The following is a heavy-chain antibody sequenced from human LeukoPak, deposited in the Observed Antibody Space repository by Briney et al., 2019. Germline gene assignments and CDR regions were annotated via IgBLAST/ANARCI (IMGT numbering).Heavy chain of an antibody. D-gene: IGHD2-8*02. Sequence: PGGSLRLSCAASGFTFSDYYINWIRQAPGMGLEWVAYLSSSGSMIYYADSVKGRFTISRDNARNSLYLQMNSLRVEDTAVYYCARLFGGVTTFDYWGQGALVTVSS. CDR3: ARLFGGVTTFDY. V-gene: IGHV3-11*04. CDR2: LSSSGSMI. J-gene: IGHJ4*02. CDR1: GFTFSDYY.